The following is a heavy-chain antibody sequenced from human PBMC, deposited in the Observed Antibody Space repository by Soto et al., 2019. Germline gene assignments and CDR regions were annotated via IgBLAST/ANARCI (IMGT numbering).Heavy chain of an antibody. Sequence: QVQLQESGPGLVKPSETLSLTCTVSGGSVSSGSYYWSWIRQPPGKGLEWIGYIYYSGSTNYNPSLKSRVTIAVDTSKNQFSLKLSSVTAADTAVYYCARYRKVRGVYFDYWGQGTLVTVSS. CDR2: IYYSGST. CDR3: ARYRKVRGVYFDY. V-gene: IGHV4-61*01. CDR1: GGSVSSGSYY. J-gene: IGHJ4*02. D-gene: IGHD3-10*01.